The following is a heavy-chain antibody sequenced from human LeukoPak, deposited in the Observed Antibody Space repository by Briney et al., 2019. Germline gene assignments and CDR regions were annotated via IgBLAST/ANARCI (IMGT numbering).Heavy chain of an antibody. CDR1: GGSISSGDYY. V-gene: IGHV4-30-4*02. CDR3: ARDEGAAAGTALRY. J-gene: IGHJ4*02. Sequence: SETLSLTCTVSGGSISSGDYYWSWIRQPPGKGLEWIGYIYYGGSTYYNPSLKSRVTISVDTSKNQFSLKLSSVTAADTAVYYCARDEGAAAGTALRYWGQGTLVTVSS. D-gene: IGHD6-13*01. CDR2: IYYGGST.